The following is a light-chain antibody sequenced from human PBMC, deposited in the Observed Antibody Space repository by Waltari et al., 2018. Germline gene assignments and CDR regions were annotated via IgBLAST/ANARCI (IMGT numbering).Light chain of an antibody. V-gene: IGLV2-11*01. CDR2: HVN. CDR1: RSDIGAYQY. J-gene: IGLJ3*02. Sequence: QSALTQPRSVSGSPGQSVTISCTGSRSDIGAYQYVSWYQQPPGKAPRLIIYHVNKRPSGFTYRFFGSESGNEASLTISGLQAADEADYSGCSYAANYTPNWVFGGGTKLTVL. CDR3: CSYAANYTPNWV.